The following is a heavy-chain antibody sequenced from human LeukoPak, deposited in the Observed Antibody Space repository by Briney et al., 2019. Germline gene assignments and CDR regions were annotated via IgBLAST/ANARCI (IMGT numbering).Heavy chain of an antibody. J-gene: IGHJ4*02. CDR3: ARLHQQLVPY. Sequence: PSETLSLTCTVSGGPISDSNFYWGWIRQPPGKGLEWIGSIYYSGSTYYDPSLKGRVTISVDTSKNQFSLKLSSVTAADTAVYYCARLHQQLVPYWGQGTLVTVSP. D-gene: IGHD6-13*01. CDR1: GGPISDSNFY. CDR2: IYYSGST. V-gene: IGHV4-39*01.